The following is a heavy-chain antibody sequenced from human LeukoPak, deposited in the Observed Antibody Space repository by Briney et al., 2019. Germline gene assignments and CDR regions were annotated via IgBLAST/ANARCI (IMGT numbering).Heavy chain of an antibody. CDR2: ICHSGST. Sequence: SETLSLTCAVSGGSISSGGYSWSWIRQPPGKGLEWIGYICHSGSTYYNPSLKSRVTISVDWSKNQFSLKLSSVTAADTAVYYCARAGRVVAVPSWFDPWGQGTLVTVSS. J-gene: IGHJ5*02. V-gene: IGHV4-30-2*01. CDR3: ARAGRVVAVPSWFDP. D-gene: IGHD2-15*01. CDR1: GGSISSGGYS.